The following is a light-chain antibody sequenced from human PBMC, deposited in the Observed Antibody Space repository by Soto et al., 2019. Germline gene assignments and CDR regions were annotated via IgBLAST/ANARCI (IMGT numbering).Light chain of an antibody. J-gene: IGLJ2*01. Sequence: QSVLTQPPSVSGAPGQRVTISCTGSSSNIGANYAVHWYQQVPGTAPKLLIYANNNRPSGVPDRFSGSKSGTSASLAITGLQAADEADYYCQSYDNNLSGPYVIFGGGTKLTVL. CDR3: QSYDNNLSGPYVI. CDR1: SSNIGANYA. V-gene: IGLV1-40*01. CDR2: ANN.